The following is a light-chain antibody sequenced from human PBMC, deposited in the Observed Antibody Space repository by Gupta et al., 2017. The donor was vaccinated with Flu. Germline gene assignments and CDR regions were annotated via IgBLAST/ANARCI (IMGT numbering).Light chain of an antibody. J-gene: IGLJ3*02. Sequence: SYVLTQPPSVSVAPGQTARITCGGNNIGSKSVHWYQQKPGQAPVLVVYDDSDRPSGIPERFSGSNSGTTATLTISRVEAGDEADYYCTAWDSSRDHSVFGGGTKLTVL. CDR3: TAWDSSRDHSV. V-gene: IGLV3-21*02. CDR2: DDS. CDR1: NIGSKS.